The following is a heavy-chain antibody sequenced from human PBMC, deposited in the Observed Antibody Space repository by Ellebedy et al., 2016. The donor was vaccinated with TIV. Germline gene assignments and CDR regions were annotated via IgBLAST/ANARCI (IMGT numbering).Heavy chain of an antibody. Sequence: GESLKISXAASGFTFSSYAMSWVRQAPGKGLEWVSAISGSGGSTFYADSVKGRFTISRDNSKNTLYLQMNSLRAEDTAVYYCAKHSASMLDAFNIWGQGTMVTVSS. CDR1: GFTFSSYA. V-gene: IGHV3-23*01. D-gene: IGHD2-15*01. CDR3: AKHSASMLDAFNI. J-gene: IGHJ3*02. CDR2: ISGSGGST.